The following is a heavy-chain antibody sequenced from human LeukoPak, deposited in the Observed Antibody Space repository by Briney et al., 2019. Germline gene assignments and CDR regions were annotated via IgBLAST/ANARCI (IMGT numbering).Heavy chain of an antibody. CDR3: ARDSKGYSGYDLGGGFDY. CDR2: ISSSGTTI. Sequence: GGSLRLSCAASGFTFSSYWMHWVRQAPGKGLEWVSYISSSGTTIYYADSVKGRFTISRDNAKNSLYLQMNSLRVEDTAVYYCARDSKGYSGYDLGGGFDYWGQGTLVTVSS. J-gene: IGHJ4*02. CDR1: GFTFSSYW. D-gene: IGHD5-12*01. V-gene: IGHV3-48*04.